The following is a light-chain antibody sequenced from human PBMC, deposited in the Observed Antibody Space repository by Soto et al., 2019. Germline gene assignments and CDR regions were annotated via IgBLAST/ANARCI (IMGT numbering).Light chain of an antibody. CDR3: QKYNSAPRT. V-gene: IGKV1-27*01. CDR2: AAS. J-gene: IGKJ1*01. CDR1: QGISHY. Sequence: IQMTQSPSSLSASVGDRVTITCRASQGISHYLAWYQQKPGKVPKLLIYAASTLQSGFPSRFSGSGSGTDFTLTISSLQPEDVATYYCQKYNSAPRTFGQGTKVEIK.